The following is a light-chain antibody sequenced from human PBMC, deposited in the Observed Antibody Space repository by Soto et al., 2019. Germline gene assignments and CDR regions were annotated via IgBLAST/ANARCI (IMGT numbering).Light chain of an antibody. CDR3: QQRSNWPYT. J-gene: IGKJ2*01. Sequence: EIVLTQSPATLSLSPGEIATLSCRASQSVSSYLAWYQQKPGQAPRLLLYDASNRATGIPARFSGSGSGTDFTLTISSLEPEDFAVDYCQQRSNWPYTFGQGTKLEIK. CDR2: DAS. CDR1: QSVSSY. V-gene: IGKV3-11*01.